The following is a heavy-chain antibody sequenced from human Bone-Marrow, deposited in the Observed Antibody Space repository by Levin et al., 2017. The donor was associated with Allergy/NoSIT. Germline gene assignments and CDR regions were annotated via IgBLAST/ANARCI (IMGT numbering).Heavy chain of an antibody. Sequence: GGSLRLSCAASGFTFSSYEMNWVRQAPGKGLEWVSYISSSGSTIYYADSVKGRFTISRDNAKNSLYLQMNSLRAEDTAVYYCARLQDDYYYMDVWGKGTTVTVSS. CDR3: ARLQDDYYYMDV. J-gene: IGHJ6*03. CDR2: ISSSGSTI. CDR1: GFTFSSYE. D-gene: IGHD4-11*01. V-gene: IGHV3-48*03.